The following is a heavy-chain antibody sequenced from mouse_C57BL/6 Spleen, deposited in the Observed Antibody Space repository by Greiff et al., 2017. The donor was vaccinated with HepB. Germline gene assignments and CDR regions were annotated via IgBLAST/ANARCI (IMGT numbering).Heavy chain of an antibody. CDR2: IYPGNSDS. Sequence: EVQLVESGTVLARPGASVRMSCKTSGYTFTSYWMHWVKQRPGQGLEWIGAIYPGNSDSSYNQKFKGKAKLTAVTSASTAYMELSSLTIEDSAVYYCTRYHGYPGYYAMDYWGQGTSVTVSS. CDR1: GYTFTSYW. V-gene: IGHV1-5*01. J-gene: IGHJ4*01. CDR3: TRYHGYPGYYAMDY. D-gene: IGHD2-2*01.